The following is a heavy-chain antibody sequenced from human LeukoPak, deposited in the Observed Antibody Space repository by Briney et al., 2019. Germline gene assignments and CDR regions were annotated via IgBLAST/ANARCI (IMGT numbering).Heavy chain of an antibody. CDR2: ISYDGSNK. J-gene: IGHJ4*02. CDR1: GFTFSSYG. D-gene: IGHD4-17*01. V-gene: IGHV3-30*18. Sequence: PGGSLRLSCAASGFTFSSYGMHWVRQAPGKGLEWVAVISYDGSNKYYADSVKGRFTISRDNSKNTLYLQMNSLRAEDTAVYYCAKDFGYGDYLYHFDYWGQGTLVTVSS. CDR3: AKDFGYGDYLYHFDY.